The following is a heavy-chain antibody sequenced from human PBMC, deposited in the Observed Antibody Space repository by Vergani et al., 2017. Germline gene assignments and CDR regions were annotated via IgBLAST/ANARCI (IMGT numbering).Heavy chain of an antibody. CDR3: AREMTIFGVIVNYMDV. J-gene: IGHJ6*03. D-gene: IGHD3-3*01. CDR1: GGSISSSSYY. Sequence: QLQLQESGPGLVKPSETLSLTCTVSGGSISSSSYYWGWIRQPPGKGLERIGNIYYSGSTYYNPSLKSRVTISVDTSKNQFSLKLSSVTAADTAVYYCAREMTIFGVIVNYMDVWGKGTTVTVSS. V-gene: IGHV4-39*02. CDR2: IYYSGST.